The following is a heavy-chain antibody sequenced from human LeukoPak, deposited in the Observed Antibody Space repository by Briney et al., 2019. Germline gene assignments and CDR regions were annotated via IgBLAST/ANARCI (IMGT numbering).Heavy chain of an antibody. CDR3: AREDGYCSGGNCYSYFDS. CDR1: GLPFTDYW. Sequence: GSLRPSCASSGLPFTDYWISWARQAPGKGGGGVGFIRKRGIETNYVDSVKGRFTITRNNGRNSLFLQMNSLRAEDTAVYYCAREDGYCSGGNCYSYFDSWGQGTLVTVSS. J-gene: IGHJ4*02. V-gene: IGHV3-7*01. CDR2: IRKRGIET. D-gene: IGHD2-15*01.